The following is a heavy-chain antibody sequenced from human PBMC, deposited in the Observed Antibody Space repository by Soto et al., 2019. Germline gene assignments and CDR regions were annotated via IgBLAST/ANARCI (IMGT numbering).Heavy chain of an antibody. CDR3: ARDRWGAGTDYYYYMDV. Sequence: SETLSLTCTVSGGSISSYYWSWIRQPPGKGLEWIGYIYYSGSTNYNPSLKSRVTISVDTSKNQFSLKLSSVTAADTAVYYCARDRWGAGTDYYYYMDVWGKGTTVTVSS. CDR2: IYYSGST. J-gene: IGHJ6*03. CDR1: GGSISSYY. D-gene: IGHD3-16*01. V-gene: IGHV4-59*01.